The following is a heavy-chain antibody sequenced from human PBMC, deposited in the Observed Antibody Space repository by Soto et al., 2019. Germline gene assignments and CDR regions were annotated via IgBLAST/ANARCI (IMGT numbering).Heavy chain of an antibody. CDR3: AREYRSFED. D-gene: IGHD1-1*01. Sequence: QVQLQESGPGLVKPSETLSLTCIVSGGSISIYYWHWIRQPPGKGLEWIGYINYSGSTSYNPSLKSRVTISVDTSKNQFSLKLTSVTAADTALYYCAREYRSFEDWGQGTLVTVS. CDR1: GGSISIYY. CDR2: INYSGST. V-gene: IGHV4-59*01. J-gene: IGHJ4*02.